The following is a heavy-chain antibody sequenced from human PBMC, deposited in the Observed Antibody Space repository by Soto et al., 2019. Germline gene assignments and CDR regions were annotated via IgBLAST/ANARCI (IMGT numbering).Heavy chain of an antibody. CDR3: ARDGGVAATLANYFDY. CDR1: GFTFSSYG. CDR2: MSRSSRYI. J-gene: IGHJ4*02. D-gene: IGHD2-15*01. V-gene: IGHV3-21*01. Sequence: GGSLRLSCAASGFTFSSYGMHWVRQAPGKGLEWVSSMSRSSRYIYYADSVKGRFTISRDNAKNSVYLQMNSLRAEDTAVYYCARDGGVAATLANYFDYWGQGTLVTVSS.